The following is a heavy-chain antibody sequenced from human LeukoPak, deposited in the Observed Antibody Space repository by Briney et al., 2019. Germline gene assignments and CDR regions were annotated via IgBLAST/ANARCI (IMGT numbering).Heavy chain of an antibody. J-gene: IGHJ4*02. V-gene: IGHV3-48*03. CDR1: GFTFSSYE. Sequence: GGSLRLSCAASGFTFSSYEMNWVRQAPGKGLEGVSYISGSGRTIDYADSVKGRFTISRDTTKDSVYLQMHSLRGEDTAIYFCVSDAVMPPEVLPTACDYFGRWGQGTLVTVSS. CDR3: VSDAVMPPEVLPTACDYFGR. CDR2: ISGSGRTI. D-gene: IGHD2-2*01.